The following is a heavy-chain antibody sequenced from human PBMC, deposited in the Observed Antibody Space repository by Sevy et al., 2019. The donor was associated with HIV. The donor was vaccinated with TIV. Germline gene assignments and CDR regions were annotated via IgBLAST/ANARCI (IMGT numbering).Heavy chain of an antibody. CDR3: ARDNATVRRRGVRYYYYGTDV. D-gene: IGHD3-10*01. CDR2: INEDGTEK. V-gene: IGHV3-7*01. Sequence: GGSLRLSCAASGFTFSTYWMSWFRQAPGKGLEWVANINEDGTEKFYVDSVKGRLTMSRDNAKNSLYLQMNSLRAEDAAVYYCARDNATVRRRGVRYYYYGTDVWGQGTTVTVSS. CDR1: GFTFSTYW. J-gene: IGHJ6*02.